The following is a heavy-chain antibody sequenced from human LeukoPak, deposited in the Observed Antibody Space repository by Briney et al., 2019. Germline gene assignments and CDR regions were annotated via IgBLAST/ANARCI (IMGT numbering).Heavy chain of an antibody. CDR2: IYYSGST. CDR3: ARDRYGLLDY. J-gene: IGHJ4*02. D-gene: IGHD5-18*01. Sequence: SETLSLTCTVSGGSISSGGYYWGWIRQHPGKGLEWIEYIYYSGSTYNNPSLKSRVTISVDTSKNQFCLKLSSVTAADTAVYYCARDRYGLLDYWGQGTLVTVSS. CDR1: GGSISSGGYY. V-gene: IGHV4-31*03.